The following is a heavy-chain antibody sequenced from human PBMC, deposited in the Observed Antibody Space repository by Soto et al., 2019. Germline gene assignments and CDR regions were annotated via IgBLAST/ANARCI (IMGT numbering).Heavy chain of an antibody. CDR3: AREGAYCGGDCYSGFDY. Sequence: SETLSLTCAVFGGSFSCYYWSWIRPPPGKGLEWIGEINHSGSTNYNPSLKSRVTISVDTSKNQFSLKLSSVTAADTAVYYCAREGAYCGGDCYSGFDYWGQGTLVTVSS. D-gene: IGHD2-21*02. CDR2: INHSGST. V-gene: IGHV4-34*01. CDR1: GGSFSCYY. J-gene: IGHJ4*02.